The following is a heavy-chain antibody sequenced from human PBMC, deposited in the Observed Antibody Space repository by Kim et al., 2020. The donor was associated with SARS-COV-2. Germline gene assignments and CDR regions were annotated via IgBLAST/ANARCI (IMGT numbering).Heavy chain of an antibody. V-gene: IGHV1-69*13. CDR1: GGTFSSYA. CDR3: ARGLRYYYDSSGEVPLDY. D-gene: IGHD3-22*01. CDR2: IIPIFGTA. J-gene: IGHJ4*02. Sequence: SVKVSCKASGGTFSSYAISWVRQAPGQGLEWMGGIIPIFGTANYAQKFQGRVTITADESTSTAYMELSSLRSEDTAVYYCARGLRYYYDSSGEVPLDYWGQGTLVTVSS.